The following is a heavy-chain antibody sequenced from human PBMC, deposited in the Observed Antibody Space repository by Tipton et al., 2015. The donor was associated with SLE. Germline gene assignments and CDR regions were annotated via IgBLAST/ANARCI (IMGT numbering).Heavy chain of an antibody. CDR3: AREVHDFWSGGGYFDY. V-gene: IGHV3-30-3*01. CDR1: GFTFSSYA. CDR2: ISYDGSNK. D-gene: IGHD3-3*01. Sequence: SLRLSCAASGFTFSSYAMHWVRQAPGKGLEWVAVISYDGSNKYYADSVKGRFTISRDNSKNTLYLQMNSLRAEDTAVYYCAREVHDFWSGGGYFDYWGQGTLVTVSS. J-gene: IGHJ4*02.